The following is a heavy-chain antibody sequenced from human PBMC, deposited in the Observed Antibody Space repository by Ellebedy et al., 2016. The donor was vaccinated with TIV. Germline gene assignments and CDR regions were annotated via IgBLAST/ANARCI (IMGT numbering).Heavy chain of an antibody. V-gene: IGHV1-18*04. D-gene: IGHD3-10*01. CDR2: ISPFNSNS. CDR1: GYTFTSYG. CDR3: ARGGLYNYGYSH. J-gene: IGHJ4*02. Sequence: AASVKVPCKTSGYTFTSYGISWVRQAPGQGLEWMAWISPFNSNSKYTPSLQDRVTVTTDRSTNTVYMELRSLRSDDTAVYYCARGGLYNYGYSHWGQGTLVTVSS.